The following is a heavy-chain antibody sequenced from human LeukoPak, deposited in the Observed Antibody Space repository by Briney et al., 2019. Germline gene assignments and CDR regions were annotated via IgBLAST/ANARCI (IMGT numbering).Heavy chain of an antibody. CDR2: IIPIFGTA. CDR1: GGTFSSYA. J-gene: IGHJ6*03. V-gene: IGHV1-69*13. D-gene: IGHD3-3*01. CDR3: ARVTDYDFWSGYPSIYYYYYYMDV. Sequence: SVKVSCKASGGTFSSYAISWVRQAPGQGLEWMGGIIPIFGTANYAQKFQGRVTITADESTSTAYMELSSLRSEDTAVYYCARVTDYDFWSGYPSIYYYYYYMDVWGKGTTVTVAS.